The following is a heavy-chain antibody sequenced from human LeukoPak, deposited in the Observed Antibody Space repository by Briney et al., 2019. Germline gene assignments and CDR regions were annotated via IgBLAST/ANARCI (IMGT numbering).Heavy chain of an antibody. CDR1: GFTFSSYG. CDR3: AKDKLLWFGEPHYFDY. J-gene: IGHJ4*02. D-gene: IGHD3-10*01. V-gene: IGHV3-30*02. Sequence: GGSPRLSCAASGFTFSSYGMHWVRQAPGKGLEWVAFIRYDGSNKYYADSVKGRFTISRDNSKNTLYLQMNSLRAEDTAVYYCAKDKLLWFGEPHYFDYWGQGTLVTVSS. CDR2: IRYDGSNK.